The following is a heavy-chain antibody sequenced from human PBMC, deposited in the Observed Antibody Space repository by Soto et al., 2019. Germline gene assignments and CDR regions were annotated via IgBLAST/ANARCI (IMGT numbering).Heavy chain of an antibody. J-gene: IGHJ6*02. CDR2: ISYDGSNK. CDR3: ARDVISVAVAGPYYYYYYYGMDV. D-gene: IGHD6-19*01. Sequence: PGGSLRLSCAASGFTFSSYAMHWVRQAPGKGLEWVAVISYDGSNKYYADSVKGRFTISRDNSKNTLYLQMNSLRAEDTAVYYCARDVISVAVAGPYYYYYYYGMDVWGQGTTVTVSS. V-gene: IGHV3-30-3*01. CDR1: GFTFSSYA.